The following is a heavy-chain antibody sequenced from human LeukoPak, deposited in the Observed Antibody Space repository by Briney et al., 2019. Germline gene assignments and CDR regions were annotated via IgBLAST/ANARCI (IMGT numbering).Heavy chain of an antibody. CDR3: AKHALGSSFYYYIDV. V-gene: IGHV3-23*01. J-gene: IGHJ6*03. CDR2: VSGSGEST. D-gene: IGHD3-10*01. CDR1: GFTFSNAC. Sequence: GGSLRLSCAASGFTFSNACMSWVRQAPGKGLEWVAAVSGSGESTYYADSVKGRFIISRETSNNTVSLQMHSLRAEDTAVYYCAKHALGSSFYYYIDVWAPGTTVIVSS.